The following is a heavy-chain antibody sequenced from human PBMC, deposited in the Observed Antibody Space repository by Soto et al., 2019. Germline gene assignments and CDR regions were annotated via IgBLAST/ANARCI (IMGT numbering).Heavy chain of an antibody. CDR2: ISYDGSNK. CDR3: AREVRGLAFDY. D-gene: IGHD3-10*01. Sequence: PGGSLRVSCAAAGLNFSSYARHWVRQAPGKGLEWVAVISYDGSNKCYADSVKGRFTISRDNSKNTLYLQMNSLRAEDTAVYYCAREVRGLAFDYWGQGTLVTVSS. V-gene: IGHV3-30-3*01. J-gene: IGHJ4*02. CDR1: GLNFSSYA.